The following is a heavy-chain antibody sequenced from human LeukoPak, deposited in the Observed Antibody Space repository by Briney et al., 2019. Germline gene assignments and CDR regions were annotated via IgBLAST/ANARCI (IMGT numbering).Heavy chain of an antibody. CDR1: GFTFSSYA. V-gene: IGHV3-23*01. J-gene: IGHJ4*02. CDR2: ISGSGGST. D-gene: IGHD4-17*01. Sequence: GGSLRLSCAASGFTFSSYAMSWVRQAPGKGLEWVSAISGSGGSTYYADSVKGRFTISRDNSKNALFLQMNSLRAEDTAVYYCARGYGDGGLVDYWGQGTLVTVSS. CDR3: ARGYGDGGLVDY.